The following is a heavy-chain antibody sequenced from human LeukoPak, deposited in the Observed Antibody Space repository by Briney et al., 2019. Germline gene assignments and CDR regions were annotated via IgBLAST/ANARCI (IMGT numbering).Heavy chain of an antibody. CDR3: AKTGLYSSSSRGYFDY. V-gene: IGHV3-23*01. CDR1: GFTFSNYV. J-gene: IGHJ4*02. Sequence: SGGSLRLSCAASGFTFSNYVMGWVRQPPGEGLQWVSVISGSGITTYYARSVKGRFTISRDNSKNTLYLQMNNLRAEDTAIYYFAKTGLYSSSSRGYFDYWGQGTLVTVSS. CDR2: ISGSGITT. D-gene: IGHD6-6*01.